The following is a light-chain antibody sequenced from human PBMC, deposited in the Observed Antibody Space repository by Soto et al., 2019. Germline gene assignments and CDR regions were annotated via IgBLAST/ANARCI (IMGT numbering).Light chain of an antibody. CDR1: SSDVGGYNY. J-gene: IGLJ1*01. Sequence: QSVLTRPASVSGSPGRSITIFCTGTSSDVGGYNYVSWYQQHPGKAPKLMIYDVSNRPSGVSNRFSGSKSGNTASLTISGLQAEDEADYYCSSYTSSSTLYVFGTGTKVTVL. V-gene: IGLV2-14*01. CDR3: SSYTSSSTLYV. CDR2: DVS.